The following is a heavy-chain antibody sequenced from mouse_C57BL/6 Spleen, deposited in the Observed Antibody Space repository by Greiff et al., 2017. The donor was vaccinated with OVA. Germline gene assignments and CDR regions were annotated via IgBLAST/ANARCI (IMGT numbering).Heavy chain of an antibody. CDR1: GFSLTSYG. J-gene: IGHJ2*01. CDR3: ARNADYDYFDY. D-gene: IGHD2-4*01. Sequence: VKVVESGPGLVQPSQSLSITCTVSGFSLTSYGVHWVRQSPGKGLEWLGVIWSGGSTDYNAAFISRLSISKDNSKSQVFFKMNSLQADDTAIYYCARNADYDYFDYWGQGTTLTVSS. V-gene: IGHV2-2*01. CDR2: IWSGGST.